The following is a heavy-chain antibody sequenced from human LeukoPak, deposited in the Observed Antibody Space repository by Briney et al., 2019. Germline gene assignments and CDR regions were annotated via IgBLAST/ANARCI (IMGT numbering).Heavy chain of an antibody. Sequence: SVKVSCKASGFTFTSSAMQWVRQARGQRLEWIGWIVVGSDNTNYAQKFQERVTMTRDTSISTAYMELSRLRSDDTAVYYCAREDYDVLPDYWGQGTLVTVSS. CDR1: GFTFTSSA. D-gene: IGHD3-10*02. V-gene: IGHV1-58*02. J-gene: IGHJ4*02. CDR2: IVVGSDNT. CDR3: AREDYDVLPDY.